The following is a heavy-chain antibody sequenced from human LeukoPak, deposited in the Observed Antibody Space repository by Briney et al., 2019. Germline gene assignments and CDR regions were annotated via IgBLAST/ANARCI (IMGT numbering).Heavy chain of an antibody. V-gene: IGHV3-33*01. CDR3: ASGYSGSYWDYFDY. J-gene: IGHJ4*02. D-gene: IGHD1-26*01. CDR1: GFTFSSYG. Sequence: GGSLRLSCAASGFTFSSYGMHWVRQAPGKGLERVAVIWYDGSNKYYADSVKGRFTISRDNSKNTLYLQVNSLRAEDTAVYYCASGYSGSYWDYFDYWGQGTLVTVSS. CDR2: IWYDGSNK.